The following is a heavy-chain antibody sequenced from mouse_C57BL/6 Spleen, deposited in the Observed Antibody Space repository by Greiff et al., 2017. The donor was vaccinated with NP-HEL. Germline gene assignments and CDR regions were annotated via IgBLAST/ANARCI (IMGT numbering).Heavy chain of an antibody. CDR3: TRDGVTTVDYAMDY. V-gene: IGHV5-9-1*02. CDR2: ISSGGDYI. J-gene: IGHJ4*01. D-gene: IGHD1-1*01. Sequence: EVMLVESGEGLVKPGGSLKLSCAASGFTFSSYAMSWVRQTPEKRLEWVAYISSGGDYIYYADTVKGRFTISRDNARNTLYLQMSSLKSEDTAMYYCTRDGVTTVDYAMDYWGQGTSVTVSS. CDR1: GFTFSSYA.